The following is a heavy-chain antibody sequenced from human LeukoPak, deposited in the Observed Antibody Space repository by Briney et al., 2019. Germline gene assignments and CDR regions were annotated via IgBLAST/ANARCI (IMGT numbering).Heavy chain of an antibody. CDR1: EGTFSSYN. CDR2: FISMLGVA. CDR3: ARASSSSWYYFDY. D-gene: IGHD6-13*01. Sequence: ASVKVSCKASEGTFSSYNINWVRQAPGQGLEWVGSFISMLGVANYAQKFQGRVTITADESTSTAYMELSSLRSEDTAVYYCARASSSSWYYFDYWGQGTLVTVSS. J-gene: IGHJ4*02. V-gene: IGHV1-69*02.